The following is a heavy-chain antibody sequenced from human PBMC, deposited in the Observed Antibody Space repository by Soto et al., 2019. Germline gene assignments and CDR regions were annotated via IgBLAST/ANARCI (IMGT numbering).Heavy chain of an antibody. D-gene: IGHD3-3*01. Sequence: LRLSCAASGFTFSNYWMHWVRQAQGKGLVWISRINSDGSKTYYADSVEGRFTVSRDNTKNTLDLQMNSLRIEDTAVYYCVRVEGYDDNPHYNYYGMDVWGQGTTVTVSS. CDR1: GFTFSNYW. CDR3: VRVEGYDDNPHYNYYGMDV. J-gene: IGHJ6*02. V-gene: IGHV3-74*01. CDR2: INSDGSKT.